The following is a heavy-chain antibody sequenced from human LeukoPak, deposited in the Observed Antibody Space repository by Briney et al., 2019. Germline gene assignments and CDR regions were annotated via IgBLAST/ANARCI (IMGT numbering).Heavy chain of an antibody. J-gene: IGHJ6*03. CDR1: GFTFSSYG. CDR3: ARTTYYYDSSGYQRGYYYYMDV. Sequence: PGGTLRLSCAASGFTFSSYGMSWVRQAPGKGLEWVSSISSSSSYIYYADSVKGRFTISRDNAKNSLYLQMNSLRAEDTAVYYCARTTYYYDSSGYQRGYYYYMDVWGKGTTVTVSS. D-gene: IGHD3-22*01. CDR2: ISSSSSYI. V-gene: IGHV3-21*01.